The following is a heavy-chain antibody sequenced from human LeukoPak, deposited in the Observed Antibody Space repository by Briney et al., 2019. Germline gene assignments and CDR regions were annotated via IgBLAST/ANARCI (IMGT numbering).Heavy chain of an antibody. CDR1: GGSISSSSYY. Sequence: PSETLSLTCTVSGGSISSSSYYWGWIRQPPGKGLEWIGSIYYSGSTYYNPPLKSRVTISVDTSKNQFSLKLSSVTAADTAVYYCARHVPGAAGILRWFDPWGQGTLVTVSS. J-gene: IGHJ5*02. D-gene: IGHD6-13*01. V-gene: IGHV4-39*01. CDR2: IYYSGST. CDR3: ARHVPGAAGILRWFDP.